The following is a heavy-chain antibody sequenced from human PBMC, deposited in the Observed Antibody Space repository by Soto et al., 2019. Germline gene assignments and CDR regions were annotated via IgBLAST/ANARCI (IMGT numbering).Heavy chain of an antibody. Sequence: ASVKVSCKASGYSFTIYDINWVRQATGQGLEWMGWMNPNSGNTGYAQKFQGRVTMTRNTSISTAYMELSSLRSEDTAVYYCARELAVAGFDYWGQGTLVTVSS. CDR1: GYSFTIYD. CDR2: MNPNSGNT. V-gene: IGHV1-8*01. J-gene: IGHJ4*02. D-gene: IGHD6-19*01. CDR3: ARELAVAGFDY.